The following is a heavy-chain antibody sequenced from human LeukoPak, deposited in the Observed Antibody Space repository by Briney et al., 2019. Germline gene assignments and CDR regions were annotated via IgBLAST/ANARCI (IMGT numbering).Heavy chain of an antibody. J-gene: IGHJ4*02. CDR3: ARVDYDGSGYNFDY. D-gene: IGHD3-22*01. CDR2: IYYSGST. Sequence: SETLSLICSVSGGSISSGSYYWSWIRQPPGKGLEWIGYIYYSGSTNYNPSLKSRVTISGDTSKNQFSLKLSSVTAADTAVYFCARVDYDGSGYNFDYWGQGTLVTVSS. CDR1: GGSISSGSYY. V-gene: IGHV4-61*01.